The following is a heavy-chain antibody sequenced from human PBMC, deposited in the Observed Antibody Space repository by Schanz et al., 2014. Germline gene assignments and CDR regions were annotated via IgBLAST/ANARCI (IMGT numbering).Heavy chain of an antibody. D-gene: IGHD3-9*01. Sequence: EVQLLESGGGLVQPGGSLRLSCAASGFTFTNYAMTWVRQAPGKGLEWVSGISGSGGSAYDADSEKGRFTISRDNSKNTLYLQMNSLRAEDTAVYYCAKDHAGSDILTALGNWGQGTLXTVSS. J-gene: IGHJ4*02. CDR2: ISGSGGSA. CDR1: GFTFTNYA. V-gene: IGHV3-23*01. CDR3: AKDHAGSDILTALGN.